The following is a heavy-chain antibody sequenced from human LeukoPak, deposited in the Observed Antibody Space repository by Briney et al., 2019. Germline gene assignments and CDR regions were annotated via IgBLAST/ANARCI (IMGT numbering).Heavy chain of an antibody. CDR1: GGSISSYY. V-gene: IGHV4-59*08. Sequence: SETLSLTCTVSGGSISSYYWSWIRQPPGTGLEWIGYIYYSGSTNYNPSLKSRVTISVDTSKNQFSLKLSSVTAADTAVYYCARRLLHPRGWFDPWGQGTLVTVSS. CDR3: ARRLLHPRGWFDP. D-gene: IGHD4-11*01. J-gene: IGHJ5*02. CDR2: IYYSGST.